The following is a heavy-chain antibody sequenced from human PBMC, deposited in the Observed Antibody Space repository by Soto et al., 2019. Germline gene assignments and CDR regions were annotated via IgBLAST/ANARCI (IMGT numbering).Heavy chain of an antibody. D-gene: IGHD2-15*01. J-gene: IGHJ6*02. V-gene: IGHV5-51*01. Sequence: GESLKISCKCSGYTFTDYWIAWVRQMPGKGLEWMGMIYPGDSDTRYSPSFQGQGTISADKSMTTAYLQWNSLKASDTAMYYCARISRVAAKGRSYGMDVWGQGTTVAVPS. CDR3: ARISRVAAKGRSYGMDV. CDR1: GYTFTDYW. CDR2: IYPGDSDT.